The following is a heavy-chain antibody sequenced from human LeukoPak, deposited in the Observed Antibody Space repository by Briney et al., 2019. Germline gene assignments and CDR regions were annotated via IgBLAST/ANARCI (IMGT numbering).Heavy chain of an antibody. CDR2: FDPEDGET. CDR1: GYTLTELS. CDR3: ATNLYGSGSYGDY. D-gene: IGHD3-10*01. Sequence: ASVKVSCKVSGYTLTELSMHWVRQAPVKGLEWVGGFDPEDGETIYAQKFQGRVTMTEDTSTDTAYMELSSLRSEDTAVYYCATNLYGSGSYGDYWGQGTLVTVSS. V-gene: IGHV1-24*01. J-gene: IGHJ4*02.